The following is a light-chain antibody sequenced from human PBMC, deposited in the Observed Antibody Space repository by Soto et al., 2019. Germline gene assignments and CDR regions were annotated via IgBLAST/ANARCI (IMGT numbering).Light chain of an antibody. CDR3: QQCGSSPWT. V-gene: IGKV3-20*01. CDR1: ESVSDNY. CDR2: GAS. J-gene: IGKJ1*01. Sequence: EIVLTQSPGTLSLSPGERATLSCRASESVSDNYLAWYQQRSGQAPRLVIYGASSRASAVPDRFSGSGSGADFTLTISRLEPEDFAVYYCQQCGSSPWTFGQGTKV.